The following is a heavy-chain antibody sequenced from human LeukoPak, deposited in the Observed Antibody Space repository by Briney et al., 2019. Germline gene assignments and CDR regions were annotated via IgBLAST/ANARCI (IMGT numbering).Heavy chain of an antibody. CDR1: GGSISSYY. V-gene: IGHV4-59*01. Sequence: PSETLSLTCTVSGGSISSYYWSWIRQPPGKGLEWIGYIYYSGSTNYNPSLKSRVTISVDTSKNKFSLKLSSVTAADAVVYYCARGDGYNLGYWGQGTLVTVSS. J-gene: IGHJ4*02. CDR2: IYYSGST. CDR3: ARGDGYNLGY. D-gene: IGHD5-24*01.